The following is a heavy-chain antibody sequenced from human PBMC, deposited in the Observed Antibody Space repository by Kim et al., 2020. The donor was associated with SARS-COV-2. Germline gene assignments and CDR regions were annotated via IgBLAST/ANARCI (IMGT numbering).Heavy chain of an antibody. Sequence: SETLSLTCAVYGGSFSGYYWSWIRQPPGKGLEWIGEINHSGSTNYNPSLKSRVTISVDTSKNQFSLKLSSVTAADTAVYYCARIRTRSGSSGPDYWGQGTLVTVSS. CDR2: INHSGST. CDR3: ARIRTRSGSSGPDY. J-gene: IGHJ4*02. V-gene: IGHV4-34*01. D-gene: IGHD3-22*01. CDR1: GGSFSGYY.